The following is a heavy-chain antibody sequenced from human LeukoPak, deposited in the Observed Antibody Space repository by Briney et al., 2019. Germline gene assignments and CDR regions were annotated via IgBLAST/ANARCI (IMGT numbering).Heavy chain of an antibody. Sequence: GGSLRLSCAASGFTVSSNYMSWVRQAPGKGLEWVSVIYSGGSTYYADSVKGRFTISRGNSKNTLYLQMNSLRAEDTAVYYCARAMITFGGVIPDDAFDIWGQGTMVTVSS. CDR1: GFTVSSNY. D-gene: IGHD3-16*02. J-gene: IGHJ3*02. CDR2: IYSGGST. V-gene: IGHV3-53*01. CDR3: ARAMITFGGVIPDDAFDI.